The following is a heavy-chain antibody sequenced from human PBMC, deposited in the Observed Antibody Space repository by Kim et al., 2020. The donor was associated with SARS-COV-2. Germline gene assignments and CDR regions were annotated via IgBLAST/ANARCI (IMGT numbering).Heavy chain of an antibody. CDR2: ISGSGDIT. V-gene: IGHV3-23*01. CDR3: ATRPAAPACVYFFYY. D-gene: IGHD2-21*01. Sequence: GGSLRLSCLVSGVTFSNYAMTWVRQAPGKGLEWVSSISGSGDITYYADSVKGRFTISRENSKNTLFLQMSSLRADDTALYYCATRPAAPACVYFFYYWG. J-gene: IGHJ4*01. CDR1: GVTFSNYA.